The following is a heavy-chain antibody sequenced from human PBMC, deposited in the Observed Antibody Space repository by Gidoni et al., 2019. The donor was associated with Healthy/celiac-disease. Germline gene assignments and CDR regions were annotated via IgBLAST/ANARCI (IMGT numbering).Heavy chain of an antibody. D-gene: IGHD3-22*01. Sequence: QVQLVQSGAEVKKPGSSVKVSCKASGGTFRSYAISWVRQAPGQGLEWMGGIIPIFGTANYAQKFQGRVTITADESTSTAYMELSSLRSEDTAVYYCARAQTYYYDSSGYYFDYWGQGTLVTVSS. V-gene: IGHV1-69*01. CDR2: IIPIFGTA. CDR3: ARAQTYYYDSSGYYFDY. CDR1: GGTFRSYA. J-gene: IGHJ4*02.